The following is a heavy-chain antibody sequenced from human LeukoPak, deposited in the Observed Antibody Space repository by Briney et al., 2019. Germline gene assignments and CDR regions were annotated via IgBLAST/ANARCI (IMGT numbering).Heavy chain of an antibody. Sequence: ASVKVSCKASGYTFTGYYMHWVRRAPGQGLEWMGWINPNSGGTNYAQKFQGRVTMTRDTSISTAYMELSRLRSDDTAVYYCAREGTYCGGDCYSRAWFDPWGQGTLVTVSS. CDR2: INPNSGGT. CDR1: GYTFTGYY. CDR3: AREGTYCGGDCYSRAWFDP. V-gene: IGHV1-2*02. J-gene: IGHJ5*02. D-gene: IGHD2-21*02.